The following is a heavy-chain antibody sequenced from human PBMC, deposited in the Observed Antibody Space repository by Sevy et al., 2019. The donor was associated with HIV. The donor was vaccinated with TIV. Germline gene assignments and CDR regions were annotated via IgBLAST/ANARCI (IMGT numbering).Heavy chain of an antibody. V-gene: IGHV5-51*01. CDR1: GYSFTKFW. D-gene: IGHD3-22*01. Sequence: VESLKISCKGSGYSFTKFWIGWARQMPGKGLEWMGIIYPGDSNTRYSPSFQGQVTISADKSISTAYLQWSGLKASDTAMYYCARHVYYYDSSGYYSIDSWGQGTPVTVSS. J-gene: IGHJ4*02. CDR2: IYPGDSNT. CDR3: ARHVYYYDSSGYYSIDS.